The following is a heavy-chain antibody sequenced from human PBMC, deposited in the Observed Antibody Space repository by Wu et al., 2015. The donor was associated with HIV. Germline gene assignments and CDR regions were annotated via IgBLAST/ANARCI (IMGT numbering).Heavy chain of an antibody. CDR1: GYTFTDYY. CDR2: MNPNSGGT. Sequence: QVQLVQSGAEVKKPGASVKVSCKASGYTFTDYYMHWVRQAPGQGLEWMGWMNPNSGGTKYAQNFQGRVTMTRDTSISTAYMELTRLTSDDTAVYYCVRVVPLXFLGIWGQGTMVTVSS. CDR3: VRVVPLXFLGI. D-gene: IGHD3-3*01. V-gene: IGHV1-2*02. J-gene: IGHJ3*02.